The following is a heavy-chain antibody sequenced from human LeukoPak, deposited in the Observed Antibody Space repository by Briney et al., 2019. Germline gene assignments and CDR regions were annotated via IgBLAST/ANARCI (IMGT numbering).Heavy chain of an antibody. J-gene: IGHJ2*01. V-gene: IGHV4-59*01. CDR1: GGSISSYY. D-gene: IGHD3-3*01. CDR2: IYYSGST. CDR3: AIGLYYDFWSGYYGPLWYFDL. Sequence: SETLSLTCTVSGGSISSYYWSWLRQPPGKGLEWIGYIYYSGSTNYNPSLKSRVTISVDTSKNQFSLKLSSVTAADTAVYYCAIGLYYDFWSGYYGPLWYFDLWGRGTLVTVSS.